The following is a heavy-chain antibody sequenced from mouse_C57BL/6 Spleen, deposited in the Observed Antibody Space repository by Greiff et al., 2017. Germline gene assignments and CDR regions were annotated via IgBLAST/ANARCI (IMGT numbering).Heavy chain of an antibody. V-gene: IGHV1-66*01. CDR2: IYPGSGNT. CDR3: ARSTMIPSYWYFDV. D-gene: IGHD2-4*01. CDR1: GYSFTSYY. J-gene: IGHJ1*03. Sequence: VQLQESGPELVKPGASVKIYCKASGYSFTSYYIHWVKQRPGQGLEWIGWIYPGSGNTKYNEKFKGKATLTADTSSSTAYMQLSSLTSEDSAVYYCARSTMIPSYWYFDVWGTGTTVTVSS.